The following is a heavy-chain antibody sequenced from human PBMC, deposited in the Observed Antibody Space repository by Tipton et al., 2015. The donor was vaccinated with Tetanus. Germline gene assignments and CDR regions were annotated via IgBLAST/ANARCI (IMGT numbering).Heavy chain of an antibody. J-gene: IGHJ3*02. CDR2: IYYSGST. CDR3: ARGYYDDSSGYYFWNAWDI. CDR1: GGSISSYY. V-gene: IGHV4-59*01. Sequence: TLSLTCTVSGGSISSYYWSWIRQPPGKGLEWIGYIYYSGSTNYNPSLKSRVTISVDTSKNQFSLKLSSVTAADTAVYYCARGYYDDSSGYYFWNAWDIWGLRTMVAVSS. D-gene: IGHD3-22*01.